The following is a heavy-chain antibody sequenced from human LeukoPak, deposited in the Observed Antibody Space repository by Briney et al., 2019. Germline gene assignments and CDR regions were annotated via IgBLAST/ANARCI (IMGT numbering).Heavy chain of an antibody. J-gene: IGHJ5*02. CDR2: ISSSGSTI. D-gene: IGHD6-19*01. V-gene: IGHV3-48*03. CDR3: ARADGWLVRGWFDP. Sequence: GGSLRLSCAASGFTFSSYEMNWVRQAPGKGLEWVSYISSSGSTIYYADSVKGRFTISRDNAKNSLYLQMNTLRAEDTAVYYCARADGWLVRGWFDPWGQGTLVTVSS. CDR1: GFTFSSYE.